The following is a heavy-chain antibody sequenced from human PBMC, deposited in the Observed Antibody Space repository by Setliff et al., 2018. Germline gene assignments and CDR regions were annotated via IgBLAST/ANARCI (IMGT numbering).Heavy chain of an antibody. CDR2: IYTSGST. CDR1: GGSISSGSYY. CDR3: ARVFYYGSGSYLYYFDS. J-gene: IGHJ4*02. D-gene: IGHD3-10*01. Sequence: SETLSLTCTVSGGSISSGSYYWSWIRQPAGKGLEWIGHIYTSGSTNYNPSLKSRVTISVDTSKNQFSLKLSSVTATDTAVYYCARVFYYGSGSYLYYFDSWGQGTLVTVSS. V-gene: IGHV4-61*09.